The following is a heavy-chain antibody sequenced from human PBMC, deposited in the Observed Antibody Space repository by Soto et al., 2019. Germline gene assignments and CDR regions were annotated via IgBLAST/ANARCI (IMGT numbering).Heavy chain of an antibody. CDR3: AGESDDIALSGVHRVAFDI. D-gene: IGHD3-9*01. CDR1: GGSISSYY. Sequence: SETLSLTCTVSGGSISSYYWSWIRQPPGKGLEWIGYIYYSGSTNYNPSLKSRVTISVDTSKNQFSLKLSSVTAADTAVYYCAGESDDIALSGVHRVAFDIWGQGTMVTVSS. CDR2: IYYSGST. J-gene: IGHJ3*02. V-gene: IGHV4-59*01.